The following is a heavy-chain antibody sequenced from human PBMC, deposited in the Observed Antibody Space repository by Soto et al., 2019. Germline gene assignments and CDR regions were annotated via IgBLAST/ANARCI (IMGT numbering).Heavy chain of an antibody. CDR2: ISGYNGDT. V-gene: IGHV1-18*01. J-gene: IGHJ6*02. D-gene: IGHD1-7*01. CDR1: GYTFTRCG. CDR3: AKNGQLPYYYYVMDV. Sequence: QGQLVQSGAEVKKPGASVKVSCKASGYTFTRCGISWVRQGPGQGLEWMGWISGYNGDTNYAQKLQGRVTMTIDTSTSTAYMELRSLTSDDTAVYYCAKNGQLPYYYYVMDVWGQGTTVTVSS.